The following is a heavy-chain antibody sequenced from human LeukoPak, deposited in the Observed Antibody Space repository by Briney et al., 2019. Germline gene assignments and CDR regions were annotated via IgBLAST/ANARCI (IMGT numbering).Heavy chain of an antibody. Sequence: GGSLRLSCAASGFSFSNYAMTWVRQAPGKRLEWVSGISGGGGSIYYADFVKGRFTISRDNSKNTVYLQMNSLRAEDTAVYYCAKCARIDWLPIDYWGQGTLVTVSS. J-gene: IGHJ4*02. D-gene: IGHD3-9*01. CDR2: ISGGGGSI. CDR1: GFSFSNYA. CDR3: AKCARIDWLPIDY. V-gene: IGHV3-23*01.